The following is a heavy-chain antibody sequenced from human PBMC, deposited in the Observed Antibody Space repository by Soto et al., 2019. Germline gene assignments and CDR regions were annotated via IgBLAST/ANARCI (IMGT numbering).Heavy chain of an antibody. J-gene: IGHJ4*02. D-gene: IGHD6-25*01. Sequence: QVQLVQSGAEVKKPGASVKVSCKASGYTFTSYYMHWVRQAPGQGLEWMGVIIPTVGRTTYAQNFQGRLTLTRDMSTSTVYMELSSLRPEDTAVYFCARRNSSGYMDYWGQGTLVTVSS. CDR1: GYTFTSYY. V-gene: IGHV1-46*01. CDR3: ARRNSSGYMDY. CDR2: IIPTVGRT.